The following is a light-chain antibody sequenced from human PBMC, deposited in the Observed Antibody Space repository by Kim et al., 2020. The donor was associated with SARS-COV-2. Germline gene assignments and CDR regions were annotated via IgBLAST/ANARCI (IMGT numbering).Light chain of an antibody. Sequence: QSALTQPASVSGSPGHSITISCTGTSSDVGGYNYVSWYQQHPGKAPKLMIYDVSNRPSGVSNLFSGSKSGNTASLTISGLQAEDEADYYCSSYTSSSTLDWVFGGGTQLTVL. CDR3: SSYTSSSTLDWV. CDR1: SSDVGGYNY. CDR2: DVS. J-gene: IGLJ3*02. V-gene: IGLV2-14*03.